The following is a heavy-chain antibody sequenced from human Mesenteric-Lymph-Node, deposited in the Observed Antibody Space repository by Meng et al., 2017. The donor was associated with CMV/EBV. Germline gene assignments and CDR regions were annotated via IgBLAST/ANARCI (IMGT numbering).Heavy chain of an antibody. V-gene: IGHV1-69*13. CDR3: ARDLVTIFGVVRGMDV. Sequence: SVKVSCKTSGGTFSSYAFSWVRQAPGQGLEWMGGIIPVFGTANYAQRFQGRVTITADESTSTAYMELSSLRSEDTAVYYCARDLVTIFGVVRGMDVWGQGTTVTVSS. D-gene: IGHD3-3*01. J-gene: IGHJ6*02. CDR1: GGTFSSYA. CDR2: IIPVFGTA.